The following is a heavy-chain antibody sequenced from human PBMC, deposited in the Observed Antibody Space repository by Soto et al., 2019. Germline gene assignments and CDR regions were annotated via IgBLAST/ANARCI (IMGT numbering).Heavy chain of an antibody. J-gene: IGHJ6*02. CDR1: GFTFSSYG. Sequence: QVQLVESGGGVVQPGRSLRLSCAASGFTFSSYGMHWVRQAPGKGLEWVAVIWYDGSNKYYADSVKGRFTISRDNSKNTLYLQMNSLRAEDTAVYYCARDRYCSSTSFYLAGYYYYYGMDVWGQGTTVTVSS. D-gene: IGHD2-2*01. CDR3: ARDRYCSSTSFYLAGYYYYYGMDV. V-gene: IGHV3-33*01. CDR2: IWYDGSNK.